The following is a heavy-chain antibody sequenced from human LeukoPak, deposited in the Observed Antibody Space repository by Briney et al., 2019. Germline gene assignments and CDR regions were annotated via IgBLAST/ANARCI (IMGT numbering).Heavy chain of an antibody. J-gene: IGHJ4*02. CDR3: VREGTSGNGDGYNSYDY. V-gene: IGHV3-23*01. CDR1: GFTFSSYA. CDR2: ISGSGGST. D-gene: IGHD5-24*01. Sequence: PGGSLRLSCAASGFTFSSYAMSWVRQAPGKGLEWVSAISGSGGSTYYADSVKGRFTISRDNSKNTLYLQMNSLRVEDTAMYYCVREGTSGNGDGYNSYDYWGQGTLVTVSS.